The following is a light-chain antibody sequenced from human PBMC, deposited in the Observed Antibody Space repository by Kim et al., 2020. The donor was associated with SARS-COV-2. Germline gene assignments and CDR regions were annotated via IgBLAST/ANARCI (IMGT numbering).Light chain of an antibody. CDR3: CSYAGTYTYV. V-gene: IGLV2-11*03. J-gene: IGLJ1*01. CDR2: DVT. Sequence: GPSVTISCTGTSSDVGAYNFVSWYLQHPGKAPKLMIYDVTKRPSGVPDRFSGSKSGNTASLTISGLQAEDEADYYCCSYAGTYTYVFGTGTKVTVL. CDR1: SSDVGAYNF.